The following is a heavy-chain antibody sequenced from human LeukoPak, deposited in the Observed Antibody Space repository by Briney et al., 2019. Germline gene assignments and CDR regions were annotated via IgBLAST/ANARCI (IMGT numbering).Heavy chain of an antibody. J-gene: IGHJ3*02. D-gene: IGHD2-2*01. V-gene: IGHV4-59*08. CDR3: ARRPDIVVVPAARGDAFDI. Sequence: SETLSLTCTVSGDSISSYYWSWIRQPPGKGLEWIGYIYHSGNTNSNPSLKSRVTISVDTTKNQFSLKLSSVTAADTAVYYCARRPDIVVVPAARGDAFDIWGQGTMVTVSS. CDR2: IYHSGNT. CDR1: GDSISSYY.